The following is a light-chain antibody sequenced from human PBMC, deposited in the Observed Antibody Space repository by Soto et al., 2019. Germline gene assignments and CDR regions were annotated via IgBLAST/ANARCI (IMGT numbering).Light chain of an antibody. CDR3: QPYNNWPLT. J-gene: IGKJ4*01. CDR2: DTS. CDR1: QWIGDT. V-gene: IGKV3-15*01. Sequence: EVLMGRSPATRSVSPGEGATLSCRASQWIGDTLAWYQHKPGQTPRLLIYDTSTRATGVPTRFSGSRSGAEFTLTINSLQSEDFAVYYCQPYNNWPLTFGGGTKVDIK.